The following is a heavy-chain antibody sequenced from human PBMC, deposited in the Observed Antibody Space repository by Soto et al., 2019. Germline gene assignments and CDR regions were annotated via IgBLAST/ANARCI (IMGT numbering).Heavy chain of an antibody. CDR1: SGPDRSHN. D-gene: IGHD1-1*01. Sequence: QVQLQQSGPRLVKPSETLSLTCTVSSGPDRSHNWGWIRQPPGRGLEWIGYVYYTGDTAYNPSLTGRVTISADTSTNDIHVSLNSVTAAAPAVYYCVSQGIDDPRGRVDVWGQGTTVSVSS. CDR3: VSQGIDDPRGRVDV. J-gene: IGHJ6*02. CDR2: VYYTGDT. V-gene: IGHV4-59*08.